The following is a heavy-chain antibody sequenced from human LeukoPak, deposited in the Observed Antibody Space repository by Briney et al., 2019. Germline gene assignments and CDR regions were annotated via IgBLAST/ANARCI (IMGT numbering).Heavy chain of an antibody. CDR3: ARAHPYDTRSWFDP. J-gene: IGHJ5*02. D-gene: IGHD3-22*01. V-gene: IGHV4-39*07. Sequence: PSETLSLTCTVSGGSISSSSYYWGWIRQPPGRGLEWTGSIYYSGSTYYNPSLKSRVTISVDTSKNQFSLKLSSVTAADTAVYYCARAHPYDTRSWFDPWGQGTLVTVSS. CDR1: GGSISSSSYY. CDR2: IYYSGST.